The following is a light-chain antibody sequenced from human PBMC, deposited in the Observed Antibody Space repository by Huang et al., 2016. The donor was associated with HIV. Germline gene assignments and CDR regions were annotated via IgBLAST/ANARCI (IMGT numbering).Light chain of an antibody. J-gene: IGKJ1*01. CDR1: QSVSRSY. CDR3: QQYGSSSWT. Sequence: EIVLTQSPGTLSLSPGEIATLSCRASQSVSRSYLAWYQQNPGQAPRLLIHGASTRATGIPDRFSGSGSGTDFTLTISRLEPEDFAVYYCQQYGSSSWTFGQGTKVEIK. V-gene: IGKV3-20*01. CDR2: GAS.